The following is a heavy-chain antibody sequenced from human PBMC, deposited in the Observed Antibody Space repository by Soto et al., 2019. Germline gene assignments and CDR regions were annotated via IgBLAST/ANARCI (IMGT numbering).Heavy chain of an antibody. Sequence: QVQLQESGPGLVKPSGTLSLTCAVSGASISDNNWWSWVRQPPGKGLEWIGEIWHRGTANYNPSLKGPVTMSMDKSNNQISLQLNSETAADSAIYYCARHIGVPGTRGFDYWGQGTLLIVSS. D-gene: IGHD6-19*01. CDR2: IWHRGTA. J-gene: IGHJ4*02. CDR3: ARHIGVPGTRGFDY. CDR1: GASISDNNW. V-gene: IGHV4-4*02.